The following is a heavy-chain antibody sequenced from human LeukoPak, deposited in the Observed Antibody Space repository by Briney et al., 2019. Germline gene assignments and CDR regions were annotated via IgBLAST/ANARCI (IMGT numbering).Heavy chain of an antibody. CDR2: IYTSGST. J-gene: IGHJ4*02. V-gene: IGHV4-4*07. D-gene: IGHD3-22*01. CDR1: GGSISSYY. CDR3: ARNYYDSSGYYYYFDY. Sequence: SETLSLTCTVSGGSISSYYWSWIRQPAGKGLEWIGRIYTSGSTNYNPSLKSRVTMSVDTSKNQFSLRLSSVTAADTAVYYCARNYYDSSGYYYYFDYWGQGTLVTVSS.